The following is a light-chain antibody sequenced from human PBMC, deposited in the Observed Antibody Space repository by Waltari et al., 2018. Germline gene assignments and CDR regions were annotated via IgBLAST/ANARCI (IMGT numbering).Light chain of an antibody. CDR1: SSNIGSNT. Sequence: QSVLTQPPSASGTPGQRVTISCSGSSSNIGSNTVNWYQQPPGTAPKLLTYSNNQRPSGVPDRFSGSQSGTSASLAISGLQSEDEADYYCAAWDDSLNGPVFGGGTKLTVL. J-gene: IGLJ2*01. CDR3: AAWDDSLNGPV. V-gene: IGLV1-44*01. CDR2: SNN.